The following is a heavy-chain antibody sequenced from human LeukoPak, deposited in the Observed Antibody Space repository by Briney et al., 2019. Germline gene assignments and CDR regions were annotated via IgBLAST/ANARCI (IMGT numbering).Heavy chain of an antibody. Sequence: GGSLRLSCAAPGFTFSSYGMHWVRQAPGMGLEWVAIISYDGSNKYYADSVKGRFTISRDNSRNTLYLQMNSLRAEDTALYYCAKVRVDAYVSPNDYWGQGTLVTVSS. CDR1: GFTFSSYG. J-gene: IGHJ4*02. D-gene: IGHD2-2*01. CDR2: ISYDGSNK. V-gene: IGHV3-30*18. CDR3: AKVRVDAYVSPNDY.